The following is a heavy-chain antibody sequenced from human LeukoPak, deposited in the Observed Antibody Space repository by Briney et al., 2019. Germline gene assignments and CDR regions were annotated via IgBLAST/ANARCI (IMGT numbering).Heavy chain of an antibody. V-gene: IGHV3-74*01. CDR3: ARELPREVTLDY. CDR2: INTDGGRT. CDR1: GFRFNIYG. J-gene: IGHJ4*02. D-gene: IGHD2-21*02. Sequence: GGSLRLSCGASGFRFNIYGVQWVRQAPGKGLVWVSRINTDGGRTSYADSVKGRFTISRDNAKSTLYLQMNSLRAEDTAVYYCARELPREVTLDYWGQGTLVTVSS.